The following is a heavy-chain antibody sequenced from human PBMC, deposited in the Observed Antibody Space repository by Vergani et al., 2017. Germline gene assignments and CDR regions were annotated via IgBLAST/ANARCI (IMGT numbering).Heavy chain of an antibody. D-gene: IGHD6-13*01. J-gene: IGHJ5*02. CDR1: GYTFTSYY. V-gene: IGHV1-69*01. Sequence: QVQLVQSGAEVKKPGASVKVSCKASGYTFTSYYMHWVRQAPGQGLEWMGGIIPIFGTANYAQKFQGRVTITADESTSTAYMELSSLRSEDTAVYYCALSSLDNWFDPWGQGTLVTVSS. CDR2: IIPIFGTA. CDR3: ALSSLDNWFDP.